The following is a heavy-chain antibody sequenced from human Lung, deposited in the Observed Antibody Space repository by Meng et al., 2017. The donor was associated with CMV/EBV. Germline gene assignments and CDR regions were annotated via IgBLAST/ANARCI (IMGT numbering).Heavy chain of an antibody. CDR2: ISSSSSYV. CDR3: AREGYDYDSGSYYYYFDH. D-gene: IGHD3-10*01. V-gene: IGHV3-21*01. Sequence: GEXXTISCAASRFSSYTLNWVRQAPGKGLERVSSISSSSSYVYYADSVKGRFTISSHNAKNSLYLQMNSLRDEDTAMYYCAREGYDYDSGSYYYYFDHWGQGSXVTVSS. CDR1: RFSSYT. J-gene: IGHJ4*02.